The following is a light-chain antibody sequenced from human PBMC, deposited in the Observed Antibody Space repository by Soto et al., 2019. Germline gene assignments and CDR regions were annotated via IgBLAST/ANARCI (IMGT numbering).Light chain of an antibody. CDR1: QSVSTN. V-gene: IGKV3-15*01. CDR2: GAS. Sequence: EIVMAYSPVTLSLSPVERATLSCRASQSVSTNLAWYQQKPGQAPRLLIYGASTRATDIPARFSGSGSGTEFTLTISSLQPEDFATYYCLQDYNYPRTFGQGTKVDIK. J-gene: IGKJ1*01. CDR3: LQDYNYPRT.